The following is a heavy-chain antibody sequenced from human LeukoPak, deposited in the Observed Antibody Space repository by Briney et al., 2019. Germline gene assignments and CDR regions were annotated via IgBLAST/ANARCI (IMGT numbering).Heavy chain of an antibody. D-gene: IGHD3-10*01. CDR2: INPNSGGT. CDR3: AREMVRGVPGH. V-gene: IGHV1-2*04. CDR1: GYTFTGYY. J-gene: IGHJ4*02. Sequence: ASVKVSCKASGYTFTGYYLHWVRQAPGQGLEWMGWINPNSGGTNYAQKFQGWVTMTRDTSISTAYMELSRLRSDDMAVYYCAREMVRGVPGHWGQGTLVTVSS.